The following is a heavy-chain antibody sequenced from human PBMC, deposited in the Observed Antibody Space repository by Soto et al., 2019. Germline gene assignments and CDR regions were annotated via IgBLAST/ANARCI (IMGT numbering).Heavy chain of an antibody. D-gene: IGHD3-3*01. CDR2: INHSGST. CDR1: GGSFSGYY. Sequence: QVQLQQWGAGLLKPSETLSLTCAVYGGSFSGYYWSWIRQPPGKGLEWIGEINHSGSTNYNPSLKSRVTISVDTSKNQFSLKLRSVTAADTAVYYRARVRGHYYDLWSGTPRWFDPWGQGTLVTVSS. CDR3: ARVRGHYYDLWSGTPRWFDP. V-gene: IGHV4-34*01. J-gene: IGHJ5*02.